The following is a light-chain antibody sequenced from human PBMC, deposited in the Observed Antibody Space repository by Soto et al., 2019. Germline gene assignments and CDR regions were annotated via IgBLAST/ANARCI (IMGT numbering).Light chain of an antibody. CDR2: AAS. V-gene: IGKV1D-8*03. CDR1: QGISSY. CDR3: QLRSDWPCT. J-gene: IGKJ1*01. Sequence: VIWMYMSPSLLSAYKGDRVTISCRMSQGISSYLAWYQQKPGKAPELLIYAASTLQSGVPSRFSGSGSGTDFTLTISSLQPEDFAVYYCQLRSDWPCTFGQGTKVDI.